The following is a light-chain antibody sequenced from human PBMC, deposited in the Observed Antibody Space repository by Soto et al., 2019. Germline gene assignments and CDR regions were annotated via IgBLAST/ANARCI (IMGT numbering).Light chain of an antibody. J-gene: IGKJ1*01. V-gene: IGKV3-20*01. CDR3: QQYGSSPTWT. Sequence: IGLTQSPGTLSLSTGERATLSCRASQSVSSSYLAWYQQKPGQAPRLLIYGASSRATGIPDRFSGSGSGTDFTLTISRLEPEDFAVYYCQQYGSSPTWTFGQGTKV. CDR1: QSVSSSY. CDR2: GAS.